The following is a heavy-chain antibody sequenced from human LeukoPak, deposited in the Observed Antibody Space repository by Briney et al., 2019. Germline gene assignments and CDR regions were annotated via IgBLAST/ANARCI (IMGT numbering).Heavy chain of an antibody. V-gene: IGHV1-46*01. CDR1: GYTFTSYY. D-gene: IGHD6-19*01. J-gene: IGHJ6*03. CDR2: INPSGGST. Sequence: GASVKVSCKASGYTFTSYYMHWVRQAPGQGLEWMGIINPSGGSTSYAQKFQGRVTMTRDTSTSTVYMELSSLRSEDTAVYYCARAPSRKAVAGTWHYYYYYYMDVWGKGTTVTISS. CDR3: ARAPSRKAVAGTWHYYYYYYMDV.